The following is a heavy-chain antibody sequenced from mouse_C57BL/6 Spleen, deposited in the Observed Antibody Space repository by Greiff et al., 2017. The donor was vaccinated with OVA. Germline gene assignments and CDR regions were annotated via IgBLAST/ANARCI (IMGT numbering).Heavy chain of an antibody. V-gene: IGHV3-1*01. Sequence: DVQLQESGPGMVKPSQSLSLTCTVTGYSITSGYDWHWIRHFPGNKLEWMGYISYSGSTNYNPSLKSRSSITHDTSKNQFLLKLNSVTTEDTATYYCAREGSSGSYAMDYWGQGTSVTVSS. J-gene: IGHJ4*01. CDR2: ISYSGST. CDR1: GYSITSGYD. D-gene: IGHD3-2*02. CDR3: AREGSSGSYAMDY.